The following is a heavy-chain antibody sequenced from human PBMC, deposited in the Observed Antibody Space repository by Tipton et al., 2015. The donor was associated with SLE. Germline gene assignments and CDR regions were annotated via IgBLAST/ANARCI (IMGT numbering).Heavy chain of an antibody. V-gene: IGHV3-30*02. CDR2: IRFDGSNK. CDR3: AKAEDGGRSTRRKEYHYGMDV. CDR1: GFTFSTYG. J-gene: IGHJ6*02. Sequence: SLRLSCAASGFTFSTYGMHWVRQAPGKGLEWVTFIRFDGSNKYYADSVKGRVTISRDNSKNTLYLQMNSLRGDDTAVYYCAKAEDGGRSTRRKEYHYGMDVWGQGTTVTVSS. D-gene: IGHD2-2*01.